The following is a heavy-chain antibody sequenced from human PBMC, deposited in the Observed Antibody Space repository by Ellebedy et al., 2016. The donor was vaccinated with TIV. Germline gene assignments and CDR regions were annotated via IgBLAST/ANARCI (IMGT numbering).Heavy chain of an antibody. Sequence: ASVQVSCKASGYTFIRYYIHWVRQAPGQGLEWMGIINPSDGGTNYAQKFQGRLTITRDTSTSTVHIELSSLRTEDTAVYYRATLAGGNPPRREDYWGQGTLVTVSS. V-gene: IGHV1-46*01. CDR2: INPSDGGT. D-gene: IGHD4-23*01. CDR3: ATLAGGNPPRREDY. J-gene: IGHJ4*02. CDR1: GYTFIRYY.